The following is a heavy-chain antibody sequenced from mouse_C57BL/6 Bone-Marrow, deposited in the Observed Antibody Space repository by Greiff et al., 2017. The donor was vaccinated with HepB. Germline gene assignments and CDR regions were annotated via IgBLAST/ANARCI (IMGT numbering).Heavy chain of an antibody. Sequence: EVMLVESGGGLVQPGESLKLSCESNEYEFPSHDMSWVRKTPEKRLELVAAINSDGGSTYYPDTMERRFIISRDNTKKTLYLQMSSLSSEDTALYYCAIPKSYYYYAMDYWGQGTSVTVSS. D-gene: IGHD1-1*01. J-gene: IGHJ4*01. CDR1: EYEFPSHD. CDR3: AIPKSYYYYAMDY. CDR2: INSDGGST. V-gene: IGHV5-2*03.